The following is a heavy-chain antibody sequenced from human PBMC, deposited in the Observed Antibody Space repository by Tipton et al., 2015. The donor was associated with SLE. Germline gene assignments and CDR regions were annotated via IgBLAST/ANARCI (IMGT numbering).Heavy chain of an antibody. CDR1: GASVSSGNW. CDR3: ARKEDLRYYYALDD. Sequence: TLSLTCTVSGASVSSGNWWTWVRQPPGKGLEWIGEIYHSGTTNYSPSLESRLTIILHRSKNQFSLEVTSVTAADTAVYYCARKEDLRYYYALDDWGQGTTVTVSS. CDR2: IYHSGTT. J-gene: IGHJ6*02. V-gene: IGHV4-4*02.